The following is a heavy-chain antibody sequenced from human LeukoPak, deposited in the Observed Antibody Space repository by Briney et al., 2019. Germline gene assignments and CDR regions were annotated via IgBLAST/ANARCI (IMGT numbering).Heavy chain of an antibody. V-gene: IGHV3-53*04. CDR1: GFSVSNTY. CDR3: ARSAARLRYYYAMDV. Sequence: PGRSLRLSCAAAGFSVSNTYMSCVRQAPGKGLGWGSVIYSGDSGVSTYYADSVKGRFTISRHNSKNTLYLQMSSLRAEYTAVYFCARSAARLRYYYAMDVWGQGTTVTVCS. D-gene: IGHD6-6*01. CDR2: IYSGDSGVST. J-gene: IGHJ6*02.